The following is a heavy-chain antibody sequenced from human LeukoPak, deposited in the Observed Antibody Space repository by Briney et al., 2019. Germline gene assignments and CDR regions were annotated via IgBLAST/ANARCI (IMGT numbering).Heavy chain of an antibody. Sequence: SETLSLACTVSGGFISSDYWSWIRQPPGKGLEWMGYISYSWTTKYNPSLKNRLIISVDTSKNQFSLSLSSVTAADTAVYYCARDYGGKFDYWGQGTLVTVSS. J-gene: IGHJ4*02. CDR1: GGFISSDY. CDR2: ISYSWTT. V-gene: IGHV4-59*01. D-gene: IGHD4-23*01. CDR3: ARDYGGKFDY.